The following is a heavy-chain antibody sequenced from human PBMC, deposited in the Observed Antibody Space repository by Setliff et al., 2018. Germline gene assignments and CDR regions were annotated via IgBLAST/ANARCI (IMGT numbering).Heavy chain of an antibody. CDR3: ARGAPKRSSFDSRYMDV. D-gene: IGHD2-21*01. Sequence: SETLSLTCTVYGGPLSGYSWNWIRQSPGGGLEWIGEITDTGRTKYIPSLKSRVTISIHMSSNQFSLRLSSLTAADTAVYYCARGAPKRSSFDSRYMDVWNKGATVTVSS. J-gene: IGHJ6*03. CDR2: ITDTGRT. CDR1: GGPLSGYS. V-gene: IGHV4-34*01.